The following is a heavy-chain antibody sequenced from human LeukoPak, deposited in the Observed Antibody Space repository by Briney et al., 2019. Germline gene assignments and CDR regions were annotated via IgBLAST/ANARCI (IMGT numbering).Heavy chain of an antibody. CDR3: TKGDYHAY. Sequence: GGSLRLSCTASGFTFGDYAMSWFRQAPGKGLEWVGSIRSNTYGGTAEYAASVKGRFTISRDDSKSIAYLQMNSLKTEDTAVYYCTKGDYHAYWGQGTLATVSS. V-gene: IGHV3-49*03. CDR1: GFTFGDYA. J-gene: IGHJ4*02. CDR2: IRSNTYGGTA.